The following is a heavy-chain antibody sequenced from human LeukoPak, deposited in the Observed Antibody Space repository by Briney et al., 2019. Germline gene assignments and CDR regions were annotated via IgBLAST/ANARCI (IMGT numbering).Heavy chain of an antibody. CDR3: AKEPNAYSSGWYFQD. Sequence: GGSLRLSCAASGFTFSNYGMQWVRQAPGKGLEWVAVISHDGTTTFYAGSVKGRITISRDNSKNTLDLQMDSLRVEDTAVYFCAKEPNAYSSGWYFQDWGQGTLVTVSS. CDR2: ISHDGTTT. D-gene: IGHD6-25*01. J-gene: IGHJ1*01. CDR1: GFTFSNYG. V-gene: IGHV3-30*18.